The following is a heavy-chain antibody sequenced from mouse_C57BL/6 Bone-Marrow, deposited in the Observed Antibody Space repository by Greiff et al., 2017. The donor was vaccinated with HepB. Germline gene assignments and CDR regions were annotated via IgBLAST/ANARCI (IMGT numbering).Heavy chain of an antibody. CDR2: IDPSDSYT. J-gene: IGHJ2*01. Sequence: VQLQQPGAELVKPGASVKLSCKASGYTFTSYWMQWVKQRPGQGLEWIGEIDPSDSYTNYNQKFKGKATLTVDTSSSTAYMQLSSLTSEDSAVYYCARRGLPSWGQGTTLTVSS. V-gene: IGHV1-50*01. CDR1: GYTFTSYW. D-gene: IGHD3-1*01. CDR3: ARRGLPS.